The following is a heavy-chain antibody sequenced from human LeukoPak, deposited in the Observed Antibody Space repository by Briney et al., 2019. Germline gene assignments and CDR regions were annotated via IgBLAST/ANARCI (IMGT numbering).Heavy chain of an antibody. V-gene: IGHV1-69*06. CDR3: ATTGYGVDY. J-gene: IGHJ4*02. D-gene: IGHD6-13*01. Sequence: ASVKVSCKASGGTFSSYAISWVRQAPGQVLEWMGGIIPIFGTANYAQKFQGRVTITADKSTSTAYMELSSLRSEDTAVYYCATTGYGVDYWGQGTLVTVSS. CDR2: IIPIFGTA. CDR1: GGTFSSYA.